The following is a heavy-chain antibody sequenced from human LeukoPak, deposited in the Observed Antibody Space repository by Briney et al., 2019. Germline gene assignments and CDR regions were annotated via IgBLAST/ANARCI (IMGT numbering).Heavy chain of an antibody. CDR3: ERGAFGWNYEEYYFDY. CDR2: IYSGGST. CDR1: GFTVSSNY. Sequence: GGSLRLSCAASGFTVSSNYMSWVRQAPGKGLDWVTVIYSGGSTYYADSVKGRFTISRDNSKNTLYLQMNSLRAEDTAVYYCERGAFGWNYEEYYFDYWGQGTLVTVSS. V-gene: IGHV3-66*02. J-gene: IGHJ4*02. D-gene: IGHD1-7*01.